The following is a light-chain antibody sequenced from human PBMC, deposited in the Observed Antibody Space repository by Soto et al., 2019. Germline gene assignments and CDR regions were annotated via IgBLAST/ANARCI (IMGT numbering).Light chain of an antibody. V-gene: IGKV3-15*01. Sequence: EIVLTQSPATLSLSPGERATLSCRASQSVGSALVWYQQKPGQAPRLIIHDVSSRATGFPARFSGSGSGTEFTLTISSLQSEDFAVYLCQQYHYWPITFGQGTRLEIK. CDR2: DVS. CDR1: QSVGSA. CDR3: QQYHYWPIT. J-gene: IGKJ5*01.